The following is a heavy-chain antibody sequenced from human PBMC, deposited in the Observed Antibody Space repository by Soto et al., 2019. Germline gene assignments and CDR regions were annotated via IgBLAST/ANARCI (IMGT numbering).Heavy chain of an antibody. D-gene: IGHD2-2*01. Sequence: QVQLQQWGAGLLKPSETLSLTCAVYGGSFSGYYWSWIRQPPGKGLEWIGEINHSGSTNYNPFLKSRVTISVDTSKNQFSLKLSSVTAADTAVYYCARGSAAWGRNAFDIWCQCTMVTVSS. J-gene: IGHJ3*02. CDR1: GGSFSGYY. CDR3: ARGSAAWGRNAFDI. CDR2: INHSGST. V-gene: IGHV4-34*01.